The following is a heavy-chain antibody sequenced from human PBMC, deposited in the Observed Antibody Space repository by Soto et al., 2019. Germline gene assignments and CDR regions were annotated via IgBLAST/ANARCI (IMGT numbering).Heavy chain of an antibody. CDR3: ARRWGRTFDY. D-gene: IGHD7-27*01. Sequence: PSETLSLTCSVSGGSISSNIYHWGWIRQNPGKGLEWIACIYFSGNTYYNPSLKSRVTISVDTSKDQSSLKLSSVTAADTAVYYCARRWGRTFDYWGQGTLVTVSS. CDR2: IYFSGNT. CDR1: GGSISSNIYH. V-gene: IGHV4-39*07. J-gene: IGHJ4*02.